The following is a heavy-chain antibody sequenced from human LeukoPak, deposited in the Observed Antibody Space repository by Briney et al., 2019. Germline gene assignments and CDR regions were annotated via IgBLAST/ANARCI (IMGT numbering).Heavy chain of an antibody. CDR2: INPSGDST. CDR1: GYTFTSYY. V-gene: IGHV1-46*01. Sequence: GASVKVSCKASGYTFTSYYMHCLRQAPGQGLEWMGIINPSGDSTSYAQKFQGRVTMTRDTSTSTVYMELSSLRSEDTAVYYCARDKSYGGDAFDIWGQGTMVTVSS. CDR3: ARDKSYGGDAFDI. J-gene: IGHJ3*02. D-gene: IGHD4-23*01.